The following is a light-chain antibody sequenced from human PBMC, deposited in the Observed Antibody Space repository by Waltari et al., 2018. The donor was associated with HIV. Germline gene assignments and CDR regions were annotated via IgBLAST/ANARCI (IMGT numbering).Light chain of an antibody. CDR3: TSYVSGSTPV. Sequence: QSALTQPASVSGSPGQSITISCDVTDYEYVSWYQQHPGKAPKVIIYEVSNRHSGLSFRFSGSKSGNTATLTISGLQPEDEADYFCTSYVSGSTPVFGRGTKVTVL. CDR2: EVS. CDR1: DVTDYEY. V-gene: IGLV2-14*01. J-gene: IGLJ2*01.